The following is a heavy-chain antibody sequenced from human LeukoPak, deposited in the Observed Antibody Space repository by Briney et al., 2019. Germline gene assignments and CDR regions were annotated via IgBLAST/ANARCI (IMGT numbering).Heavy chain of an antibody. CDR3: VTSYYDSSGYIH. V-gene: IGHV3-15*01. CDR1: GLTLNNAW. D-gene: IGHD3-22*01. Sequence: GESLRLSCAAPGLTLNNAWMSWVRQAPGEGLEWVGRIKSKTDGETLDYAAPVKGRFTISRDDSKNTLYLQMNSLKTEDIAVYYCVTSYYDSSGYIHWGQGTLVTVSS. CDR2: IKSKTDGETL. J-gene: IGHJ4*02.